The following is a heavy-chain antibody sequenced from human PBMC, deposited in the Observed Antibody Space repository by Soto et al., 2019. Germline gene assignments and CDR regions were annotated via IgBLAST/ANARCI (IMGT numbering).Heavy chain of an antibody. CDR3: ARGHSISPSWFDS. D-gene: IGHD6-6*01. CDR1: GFTFSGYW. Sequence: EVQLVESGGGLVQPGGSLRLSCEASGFTFSGYWMSWVRQAPGKGLEWVANIKQDGSAKYYVDSVKGRCTMSSDNDKNPVYLQMNSLRADDTAVYYCARGHSISPSWFDSWGQGTLVTVSS. J-gene: IGHJ5*01. V-gene: IGHV3-7*03. CDR2: IKQDGSAK.